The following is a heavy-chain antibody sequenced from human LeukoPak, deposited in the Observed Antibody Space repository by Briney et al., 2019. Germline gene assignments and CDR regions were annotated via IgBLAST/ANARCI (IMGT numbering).Heavy chain of an antibody. Sequence: APVKVSCKASGYAFTGYYMHWVRQAPGQGLEWMGWINPNSGGTNYAQKFQGRVTMTRDTSISTAYMELSRLRSDDTAAYYCASHPVGATFYFDYWGQGTLVTVSS. CDR3: ASHPVGATFYFDY. CDR2: INPNSGGT. V-gene: IGHV1-2*02. CDR1: GYAFTGYY. D-gene: IGHD1-26*01. J-gene: IGHJ4*02.